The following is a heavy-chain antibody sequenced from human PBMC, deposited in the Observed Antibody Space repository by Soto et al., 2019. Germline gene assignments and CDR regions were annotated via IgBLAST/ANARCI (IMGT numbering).Heavy chain of an antibody. D-gene: IGHD6-19*01. Sequence: SGGSLRLSCAASGFTFSTYSMNWVRQAPWKGLEWVSSISSSSTIYYADSVKGRFTISRDNVQNSLYLQMHSLRAEDTAVYYCARERGSGWTFDYWGQGTLVTVSS. CDR1: GFTFSTYS. V-gene: IGHV3-48*01. CDR2: ISSSSTI. CDR3: ARERGSGWTFDY. J-gene: IGHJ4*02.